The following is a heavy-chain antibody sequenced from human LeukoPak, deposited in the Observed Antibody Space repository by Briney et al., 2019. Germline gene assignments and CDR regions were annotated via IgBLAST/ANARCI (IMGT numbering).Heavy chain of an antibody. V-gene: IGHV1-69*13. D-gene: IGHD1-26*01. CDR1: GYTFTGYY. CDR2: IIPIFGTA. Sequence: ASVKVSCKASGYTFTGYYMHWVRQAPGQGLEWMGGIIPIFGTANYAQKFQGRVTITADESTSTAYMELSSLRSEDTAVYYCARDLVVGATLPDAFDIWGQGTMVTVSS. J-gene: IGHJ3*02. CDR3: ARDLVVGATLPDAFDI.